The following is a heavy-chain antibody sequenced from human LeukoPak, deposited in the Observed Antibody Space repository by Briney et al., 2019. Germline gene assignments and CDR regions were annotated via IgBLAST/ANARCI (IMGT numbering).Heavy chain of an antibody. V-gene: IGHV1-69*01. J-gene: IGHJ4*02. CDR1: GGTFSSYA. CDR3: ARGHRGYFDY. CDR2: IIPIFGTA. D-gene: IGHD1-14*01. Sequence: GASVNVSCKASGGTFSSYAISWVRQAPGQGLEWMGGIIPIFGTANYAQKFQGRVTITADESTSTAYMELSSLRSEDTAVYYCARGHRGYFDYWGQGTLVTVSS.